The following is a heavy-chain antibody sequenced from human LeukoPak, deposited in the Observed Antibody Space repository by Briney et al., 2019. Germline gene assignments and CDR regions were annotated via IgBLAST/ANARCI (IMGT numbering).Heavy chain of an antibody. V-gene: IGHV4-39*01. J-gene: IGHJ3*02. Sequence: PSETLSLTCTVSGGSIRSISFYGGLIRRPPGKGLEWIGNIFPSGGHTFYNPSLKSRVTLSVDTSKNQFSLNLRSVTAADTAVYYCARHVTAVSTPLSFDIWGQGTMVTVSS. CDR1: GGSIRSISFY. CDR2: IFPSGGHT. D-gene: IGHD4-17*01. CDR3: ARHVTAVSTPLSFDI.